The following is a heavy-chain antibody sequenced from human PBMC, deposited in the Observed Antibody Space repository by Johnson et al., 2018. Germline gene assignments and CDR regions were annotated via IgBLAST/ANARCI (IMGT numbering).Heavy chain of an antibody. Sequence: VQLVQSGGGLVQPGGSLRLSCAASGFTFIIYAMSWVRQTAERGLEWVSYISSSGSTIYYADSVKGRFTISRENAKNSLYLQMNSRRAEDTAVYYCARDSPGGGVPLDAFDIWGQGTMVTVSS. V-gene: IGHV3-48*04. CDR1: GFTFIIYA. D-gene: IGHD3-10*01. CDR3: ARDSPGGGVPLDAFDI. CDR2: ISSSGSTI. J-gene: IGHJ3*02.